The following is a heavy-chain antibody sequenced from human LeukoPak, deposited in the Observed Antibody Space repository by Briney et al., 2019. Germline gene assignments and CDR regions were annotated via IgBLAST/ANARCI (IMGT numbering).Heavy chain of an antibody. CDR3: ARGRVVVAARAYYYYYGMDV. J-gene: IGHJ6*02. CDR2: INHSGST. Sequence: SETLSLTCAVYGGSFSGYYWSWIRQPPGKGLEWIGEINHSGSTNYNPSLKSRVTISVDTSKNQFSLKLSFVTAADTAVYYCARGRVVVAARAYYYYYGMDVWGQGTTVTVSS. CDR1: GGSFSGYY. V-gene: IGHV4-34*01. D-gene: IGHD2-15*01.